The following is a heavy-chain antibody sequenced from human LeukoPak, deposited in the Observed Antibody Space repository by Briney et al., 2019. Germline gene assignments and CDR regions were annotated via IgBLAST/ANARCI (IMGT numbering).Heavy chain of an antibody. V-gene: IGHV3-30-3*01. CDR2: MSYDGSNK. CDR1: GFTFSSYA. CDR3: AKVGSGSYYDFDY. Sequence: GGSLRLSCAASGFTFSSYAMHWARQAPGKGLEWVAVMSYDGSNKYYADSVKGRFTISRDNSKNTLYLQMNSLRAEDTAVYYCAKVGSGSYYDFDYWGQGTLVTVSS. D-gene: IGHD3-10*01. J-gene: IGHJ4*02.